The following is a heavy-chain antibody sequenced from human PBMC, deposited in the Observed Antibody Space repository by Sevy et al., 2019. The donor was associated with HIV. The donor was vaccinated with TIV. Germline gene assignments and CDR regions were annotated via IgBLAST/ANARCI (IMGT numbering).Heavy chain of an antibody. V-gene: IGHV3-30-3*01. CDR3: ALERLSSNVAEYFQN. Sequence: QGGSLRLSCAASGFTFSSFFMHWVRQAPGKGLEWVATISYDGSNEHYADSVKGRFTISRDNSKNALYLQMNSLRAEDTAVYYCALERLSSNVAEYFQNWGQGTLVTVSS. CDR1: GFTFSSFF. CDR2: ISYDGSNE. D-gene: IGHD1-1*01. J-gene: IGHJ1*01.